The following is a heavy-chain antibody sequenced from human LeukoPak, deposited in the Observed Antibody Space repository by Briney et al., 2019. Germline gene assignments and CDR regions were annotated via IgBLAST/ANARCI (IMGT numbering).Heavy chain of an antibody. V-gene: IGHV3-20*04. D-gene: IGHD3-10*01. Sequence: PGGSLRLSCAASGFTFDDYGMSWVRQAPGKGLEWVSGINWNGGSTGYADSVKGRFTISRDNAKNSLYLQMNSLRAEDTAVYYCARVKVSWRELPLYYHYYMDVWGKGTTVTVSS. CDR2: INWNGGST. CDR3: ARVKVSWRELPLYYHYYMDV. CDR1: GFTFDDYG. J-gene: IGHJ6*03.